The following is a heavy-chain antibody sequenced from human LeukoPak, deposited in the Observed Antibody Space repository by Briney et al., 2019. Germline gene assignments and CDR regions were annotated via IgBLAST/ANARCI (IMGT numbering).Heavy chain of an antibody. V-gene: IGHV4-39*01. CDR3: ARRYYYDSGGPAGGFDY. J-gene: IGHJ4*02. CDR1: GGSISSSSYY. Sequence: SETLSLTCTVSGGSISSSSYYWGWIRQPPGKGLEWIGSIYYSGSTYYNPSLKSRVTISVDTSKNQFSLKLSSVTAADTAVYYRARRYYYDSGGPAGGFDYWGQGTLVTVTS. CDR2: IYYSGST. D-gene: IGHD3-22*01.